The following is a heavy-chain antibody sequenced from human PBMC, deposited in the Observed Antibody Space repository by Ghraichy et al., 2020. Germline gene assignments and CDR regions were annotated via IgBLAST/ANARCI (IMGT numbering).Heavy chain of an antibody. J-gene: IGHJ5*02. CDR1: GFTFSNYE. D-gene: IGHD5-12*01. CDR3: ARDSAYSGYGADWFDP. CDR2: ISSSGSTI. Sequence: GGSLRLSCAASGFTFSNYEMNWVRQAPGKGLEWVSYISSSGSTIYYADSVKGRFTISRDNAKKSLYLQMNSLRAEDTAVYYCARDSAYSGYGADWFDPWGQGTLVTVSS. V-gene: IGHV3-48*03.